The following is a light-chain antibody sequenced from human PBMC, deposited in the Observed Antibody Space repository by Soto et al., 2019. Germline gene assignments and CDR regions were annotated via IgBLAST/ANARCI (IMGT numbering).Light chain of an antibody. J-gene: IGKJ2*01. CDR2: GAS. Sequence: EIVVTQSPGTLSLSPGERATLSCRASQSVSSRSLAWYQQKPGQAPRLLIYGASSRPTGIPDRFSGSGSGTDFNLTISRLEPEDFAVYYCHQYGSSPYTFGQRTKLEIK. CDR3: HQYGSSPYT. V-gene: IGKV3-20*01. CDR1: QSVSSRS.